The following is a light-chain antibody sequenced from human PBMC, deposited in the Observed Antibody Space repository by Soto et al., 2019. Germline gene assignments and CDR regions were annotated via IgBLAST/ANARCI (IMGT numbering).Light chain of an antibody. CDR1: QSVSSY. J-gene: IGKJ5*01. Sequence: EIVLTQSPAILPFSPRERATLSCRASQSVSSYLAWYQQKPGQAPRLLIYDASNRANGIPARFSGSGSGTYFTLTISSLEPEDFAVYYCLQRSNGPMTFGQGTRLEIK. CDR2: DAS. V-gene: IGKV3-11*01. CDR3: LQRSNGPMT.